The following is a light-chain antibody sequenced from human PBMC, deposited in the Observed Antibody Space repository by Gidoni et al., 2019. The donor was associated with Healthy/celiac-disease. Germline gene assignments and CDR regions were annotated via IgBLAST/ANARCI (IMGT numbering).Light chain of an antibody. CDR2: AAS. V-gene: IGKV1-8*01. J-gene: IGKJ1*01. CDR3: QQYYSYPWT. CDR1: QGISSY. Sequence: AIRMTQSPSSFSASTGDRVTIICRASQGISSYLAWYQQKPGKAPKLLIYAASTLQSGVPSRFSSSGSGTDFTPTISCLQSEDFATYYCQQYYSYPWTFGQGTKVEIK.